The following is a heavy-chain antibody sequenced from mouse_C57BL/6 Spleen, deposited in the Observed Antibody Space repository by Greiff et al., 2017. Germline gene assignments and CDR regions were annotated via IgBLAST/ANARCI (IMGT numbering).Heavy chain of an antibody. V-gene: IGHV1-69*01. CDR2: IDPYDSYT. CDR3: ARSEVYDGSSYWYFDV. CDR1: GYTFPSYW. J-gene: IGHJ1*03. D-gene: IGHD1-1*01. Sequence: QVQLQQPGAELVMPGASVKLSCKASGYTFPSYWMHWVKQRPGQGLEWIGEIDPYDSYTNYNQKFKGKSTLTVDKSSSTAYMQLSSLTSEDSAVYYCARSEVYDGSSYWYFDVWGTGTTVTGSS.